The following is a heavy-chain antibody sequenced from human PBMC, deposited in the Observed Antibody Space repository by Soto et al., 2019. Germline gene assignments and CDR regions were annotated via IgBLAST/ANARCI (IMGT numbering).Heavy chain of an antibody. CDR1: GGTFSSYA. CDR2: IIPIFGTA. V-gene: IGHV1-69*01. Sequence: QVQLVQSGAEVKKPGSSVKVSCKASGGTFSSYAISWVRQAPGQGLEWMGGIIPIFGTANYAQKFQGRVTITADESTSTAYMELSSLRSEDTAVEYCARGAICGGDCYQDYFDYWGQGTLVTVSS. D-gene: IGHD2-21*02. J-gene: IGHJ4*02. CDR3: ARGAICGGDCYQDYFDY.